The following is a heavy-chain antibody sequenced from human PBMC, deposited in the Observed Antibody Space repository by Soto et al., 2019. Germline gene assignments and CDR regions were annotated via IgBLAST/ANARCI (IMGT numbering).Heavy chain of an antibody. CDR1: GGTFSSYA. J-gene: IGHJ6*02. CDR2: IIPIFGTA. Sequence: QVQLVQSGAEVKKPGSSVKVSCKASGGTFSSYAISWVRQAPGQGLEWMGGIIPIFGTANYAQKFQGRVTMTADKSTSTAYMELISLRYEDTAVYYCARGAIAAAGDYYYYGMDVWGQGTTVSVSS. D-gene: IGHD6-13*01. CDR3: ARGAIAAAGDYYYYGMDV. V-gene: IGHV1-69*06.